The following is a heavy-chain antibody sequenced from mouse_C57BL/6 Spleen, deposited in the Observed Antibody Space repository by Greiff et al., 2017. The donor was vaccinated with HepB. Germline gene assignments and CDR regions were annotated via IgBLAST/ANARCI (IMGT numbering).Heavy chain of an antibody. Sequence: QVQLQQPGAELVKPGASVKVSCKASGYTFASYWMHWVKQRPGQGLEWIGRFHPSDSDTNYNQKFKGKATLTVDKSSSTAYMQLSSLTSEDSAVYYCALRQLRLRKDYWGQGTSVTVSS. CDR1: GYTFASYW. J-gene: IGHJ4*01. CDR3: ALRQLRLRKDY. V-gene: IGHV1-74*01. CDR2: FHPSDSDT. D-gene: IGHD3-2*02.